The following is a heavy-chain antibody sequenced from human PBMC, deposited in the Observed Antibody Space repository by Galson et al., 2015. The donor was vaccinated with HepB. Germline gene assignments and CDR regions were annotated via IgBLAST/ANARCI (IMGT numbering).Heavy chain of an antibody. CDR3: ARDQGEEYRSDAFDT. CDR1: GFTFSSYW. V-gene: IGHV3-7*03. D-gene: IGHD5-18*01. CDR2: IKQDGSEK. J-gene: IGHJ3*02. Sequence: SLRLSCAASGFTFSSYWMSWVRQAPGKGLEWVANIKQDGSEKYYVDSVKGRFTISRDNAKNSLYLQMNSLRAEDTAVYYCARDQGEEYRSDAFDTWGQGTMVTVSS.